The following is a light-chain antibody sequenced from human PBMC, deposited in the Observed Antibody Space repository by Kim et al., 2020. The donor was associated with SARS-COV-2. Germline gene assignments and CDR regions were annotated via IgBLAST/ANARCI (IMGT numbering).Light chain of an antibody. V-gene: IGLV3-19*01. Sequence: ALRQTVRITCQGDSLRTYYTTWFQQKPGQAPIVVFYGKNNRPSGIPDRFSGSSSGNTASLTITATQAGDEADYYCNSRDNNDNVLFGGGTRLTVL. J-gene: IGLJ2*01. CDR2: GKN. CDR3: NSRDNNDNVL. CDR1: SLRTYY.